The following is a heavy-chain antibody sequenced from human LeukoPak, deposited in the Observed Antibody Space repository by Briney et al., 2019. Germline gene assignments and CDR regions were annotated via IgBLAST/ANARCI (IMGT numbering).Heavy chain of an antibody. CDR3: ARGGRLFLPY. J-gene: IGHJ4*02. CDR1: GGSISSSRYY. V-gene: IGHV4-39*07. Sequence: SETLSLTCTVSGGSISSSRYYWGWIRQPPGKGLEWIGEINHSGNTNYNPSLKSRVTISVDTSKNQFSLKLSSVTAADTAVYYCARGGRLFLPYWGQGTLVTVSS. D-gene: IGHD3-22*01. CDR2: INHSGNT.